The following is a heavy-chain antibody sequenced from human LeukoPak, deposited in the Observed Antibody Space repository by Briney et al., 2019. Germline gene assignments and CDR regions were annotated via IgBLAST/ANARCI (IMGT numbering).Heavy chain of an antibody. CDR2: ISSSSSYI. V-gene: IGHV3-21*01. D-gene: IGHD6-13*01. CDR1: GFTFSSYS. Sequence: GGSLRLSCAASGFTFSSYSMNWVRQAPGKGLEWVSSISSSSSYIYYADSVKGRLTISRDNAKNSLYLQMNSLRAEDTAVYYCARVEGIAAAGSPFDPWGQGTLVTVSS. J-gene: IGHJ5*02. CDR3: ARVEGIAAAGSPFDP.